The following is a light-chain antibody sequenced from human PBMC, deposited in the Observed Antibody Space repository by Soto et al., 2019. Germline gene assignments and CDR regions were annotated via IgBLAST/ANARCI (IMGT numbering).Light chain of an antibody. V-gene: IGKV1-33*01. Sequence: DIQMTQSPSSLSASVGARISITCQASQDIRTSLSWFQQKPGRAPKLLIYGASNLETGVPSRFRESGSGTDFTFTISSLQPEDIATYYCQQYDNLPPFTFGPGPKVDIK. CDR1: QDIRTS. J-gene: IGKJ3*01. CDR3: QQYDNLPPFT. CDR2: GAS.